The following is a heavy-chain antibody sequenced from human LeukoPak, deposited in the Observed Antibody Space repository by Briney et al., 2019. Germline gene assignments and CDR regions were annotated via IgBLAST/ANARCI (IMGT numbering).Heavy chain of an antibody. J-gene: IGHJ3*02. V-gene: IGHV2-70*11. CDR2: IDWGDDK. CDR3: ARTSSSWLHDAFDI. D-gene: IGHD6-13*01. Sequence: SGPTLVNPTQTLTLTCTFSGFSLSTSGMCVSWIRQPPGKALEWLARIDWGDDKYYSTSLKTRLTISKDTSKNQVVLTMTNMDPVDTATYYCARTSSSWLHDAFDIWGQGTMVTVSS. CDR1: GFSLSTSGMC.